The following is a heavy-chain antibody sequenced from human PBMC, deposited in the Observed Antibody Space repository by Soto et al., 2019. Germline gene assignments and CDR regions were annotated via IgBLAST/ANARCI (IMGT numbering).Heavy chain of an antibody. CDR2: LSSSSSYI. CDR3: AVVGIMYGHHRSMDF. Sequence: GGSLRLSCAASGFTFSSYNMNWVRQAPGKGLEWVSSLSSSSSYIYYADSVKGRFTISRDNAKNSLYLQMNSLRAEDTAVYYCAVVGIMYGHHRSMDFWGTGLTVTV. V-gene: IGHV3-21*01. CDR1: GFTFSSYN. D-gene: IGHD3-10*02. J-gene: IGHJ6*03.